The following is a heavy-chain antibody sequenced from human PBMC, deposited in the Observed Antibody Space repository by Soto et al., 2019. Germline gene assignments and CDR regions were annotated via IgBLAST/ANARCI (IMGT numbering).Heavy chain of an antibody. CDR1: GGPISSYY. CDR2: IYYSGST. J-gene: IGHJ5*02. D-gene: IGHD2-2*01. Sequence: SETLSLTCTVSGGPISSYYWSWIRQPPGKGLEWIGYIYYSGSTNYNPSLKSRVTISVDTSKNQFSLKLSSVTAADTAVYYCARWDDCSSTSCYSERYSSSAGWFDPWGQGTLVTVSS. V-gene: IGHV4-59*01. CDR3: ARWDDCSSTSCYSERYSSSAGWFDP.